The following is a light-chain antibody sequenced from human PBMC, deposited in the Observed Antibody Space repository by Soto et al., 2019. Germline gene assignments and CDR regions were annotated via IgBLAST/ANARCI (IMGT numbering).Light chain of an antibody. CDR2: DAS. V-gene: IGKV3-11*01. CDR3: QQRSNWPPT. CDR1: QSVSRY. J-gene: IGKJ5*01. Sequence: EILLTQAPATLSVSPGERATLSCRASQSVSRYLAWHQQKPGQAPRLLIYDASNRATGIPARFSGSVSGTDGTLTISSLEKEDFAVYYCQQRSNWPPTFGQGTRLEIK.